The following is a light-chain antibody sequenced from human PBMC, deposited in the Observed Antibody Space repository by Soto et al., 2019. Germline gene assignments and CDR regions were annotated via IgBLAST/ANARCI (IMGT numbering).Light chain of an antibody. J-gene: IGKJ2*01. CDR2: GAS. CDR1: QSVSST. CDR3: HHYGNSPPNT. V-gene: IGKV3-15*01. Sequence: EIVMTQSPATLSVSPGERATLSCRASQSVSSTLAWYQQKPGQAPRLLIYGASVRAPGIPARFSGSGSGTDFTLTISRLEPEDFAVYFCHHYGNSPPNTFGQGTKVEIK.